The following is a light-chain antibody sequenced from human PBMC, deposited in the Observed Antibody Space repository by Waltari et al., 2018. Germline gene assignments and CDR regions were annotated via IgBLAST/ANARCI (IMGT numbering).Light chain of an antibody. CDR1: QSISSW. CDR2: DAS. J-gene: IGKJ2*01. CDR3: QQGNSFPYT. Sequence: DIQMTQSPSTLSASVGDRVTITCRASQSISSWLAWYQQKPGKAPKLLIYDASSLESGVPSRFSGSGSGTEFTLTISSLQPEDCGTFYCQQGNSFPYTFGQGTKLEI. V-gene: IGKV1-5*01.